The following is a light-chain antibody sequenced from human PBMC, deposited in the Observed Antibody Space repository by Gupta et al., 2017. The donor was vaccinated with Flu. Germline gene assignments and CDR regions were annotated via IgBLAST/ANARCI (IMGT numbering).Light chain of an antibody. CDR1: QSLLHSNGYNY. CDR3: RQHLQTVT. J-gene: IGKJ4*01. Sequence: EITMTQYPLSLPVTPGEAASISCTSSQSLLHSNGYNYLNWYLQKPGQSPQLMISWGSKRAYGVPDRFSGSGAVKDFTLKSSRGEGEDGGVYYFRQHLQTVTFGGGTKVEIK. V-gene: IGKV2-28*01. CDR2: WGS.